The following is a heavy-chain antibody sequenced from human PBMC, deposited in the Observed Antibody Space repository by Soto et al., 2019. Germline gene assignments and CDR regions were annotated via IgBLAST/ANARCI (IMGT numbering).Heavy chain of an antibody. Sequence: QVQLQQWGAGLLKPSETLSLTCAVYGGSFSGYYWSWIRQPPGKGLEWIGEINHSGSTNYNPSLKSRVTISVDTSKHQCSLKLSSGTAADTAVYYCRGSGYSSPTARYGYWGQGTLVTVSS. CDR2: INHSGST. D-gene: IGHD3-22*01. CDR1: GGSFSGYY. J-gene: IGHJ4*02. V-gene: IGHV4-34*01. CDR3: RGSGYSSPTARYGY.